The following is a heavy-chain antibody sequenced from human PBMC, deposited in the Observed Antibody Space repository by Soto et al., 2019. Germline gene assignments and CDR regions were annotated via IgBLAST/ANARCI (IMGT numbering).Heavy chain of an antibody. D-gene: IGHD3-22*01. CDR1: GYTFSSYG. Sequence: QAQLVQSGAEVKKPGASVKVSCKASGYTFSSYGISWVRQAPGQGLEWLGWISPYNDDTNYAQKLQGRVTMNTDTSTRTAYMDLRSLRSDDTAVYFCARGGYYDSSGSRNYHYYGMDVWGQGTTVTVSS. J-gene: IGHJ6*02. V-gene: IGHV1-18*01. CDR2: ISPYNDDT. CDR3: ARGGYYDSSGSRNYHYYGMDV.